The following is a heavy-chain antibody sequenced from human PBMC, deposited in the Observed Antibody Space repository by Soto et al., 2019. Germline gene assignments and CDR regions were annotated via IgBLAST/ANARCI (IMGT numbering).Heavy chain of an antibody. Sequence: SVKVSCKASGGTFSSYTISWVRQAPGQGLEWMGRIIPILGIANYAQKFQGRVTITADKSTSTAYMELSSLRSEDTAVYYCASGYCSGGSCYDSYYFDYWGQGTLVTVSS. CDR2: IIPILGIA. CDR1: GGTFSSYT. V-gene: IGHV1-69*02. J-gene: IGHJ4*02. CDR3: ASGYCSGGSCYDSYYFDY. D-gene: IGHD2-15*01.